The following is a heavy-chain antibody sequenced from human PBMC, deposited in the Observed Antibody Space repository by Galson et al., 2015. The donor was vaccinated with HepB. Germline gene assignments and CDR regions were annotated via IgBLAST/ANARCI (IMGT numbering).Heavy chain of an antibody. J-gene: IGHJ5*02. V-gene: IGHV1-18*01. CDR1: GYTFTSYG. D-gene: IGHD3-10*01. CDR3: ARSRITMDWLDP. Sequence: SVKVSCKASGYTFTSYGVTWVRQAPGQGLEWMGWISAYNGNKNYAQKLQGRVTMTTDTSTSTAYMELRSLRSDDTAVYYCARSRITMDWLDPWGQGTLVTVSS. CDR2: ISAYNGNK.